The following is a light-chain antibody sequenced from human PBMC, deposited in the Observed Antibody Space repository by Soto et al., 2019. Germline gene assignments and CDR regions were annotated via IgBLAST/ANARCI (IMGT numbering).Light chain of an antibody. CDR2: DVS. J-gene: IGLJ3*02. Sequence: QSALTQSASVSGSPGQSITISCTGTSSDVGGYNYVSWYQQHPGNAPKLIIYDVSNRPSWVSNRFSGSKSGNTASLTISGLQAEDEADYSCSSYTSTKSWVFGGGTKLTLL. V-gene: IGLV2-14*01. CDR3: SSYTSTKSWV. CDR1: SSDVGGYNY.